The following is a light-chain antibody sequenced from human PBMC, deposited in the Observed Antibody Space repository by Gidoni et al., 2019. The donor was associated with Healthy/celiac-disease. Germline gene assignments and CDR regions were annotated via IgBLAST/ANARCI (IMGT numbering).Light chain of an antibody. V-gene: IGKV3-20*01. CDR3: QQYGSSPLT. CDR2: GAS. Sequence: EIVFTPSPVPLSLSPGERAPLPCRASQSVSSSYLAWYQQKPGQAPRLLIYGASSRTTGIPDRFSGSGSGTDFTLTISRLEPEDFAVYYCQQYGSSPLTFGGGTKVEIK. CDR1: QSVSSSY. J-gene: IGKJ4*01.